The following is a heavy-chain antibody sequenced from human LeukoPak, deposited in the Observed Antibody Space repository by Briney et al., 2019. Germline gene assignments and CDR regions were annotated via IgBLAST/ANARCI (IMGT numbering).Heavy chain of an antibody. Sequence: ASVKVSCKASGYTFSSYYMHWVRQAPGQGLEWMGWISAYNGNTNYAQKLQGRVTMTADTSTSTAYMELRSLRSDDTAVYYCARVVHDYGDYYYYGMDVWGQGTTVTVSS. V-gene: IGHV1-18*04. CDR2: ISAYNGNT. D-gene: IGHD4-17*01. J-gene: IGHJ6*02. CDR3: ARVVHDYGDYYYYGMDV. CDR1: GYTFSSYY.